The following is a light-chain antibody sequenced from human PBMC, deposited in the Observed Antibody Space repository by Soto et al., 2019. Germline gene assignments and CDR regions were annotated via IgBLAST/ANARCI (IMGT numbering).Light chain of an antibody. V-gene: IGKV1D-12*01. CDR2: AAS. Sequence: QMTQSPSSVSASAGARVTISCRASQGISNWFAWYQQKPGKAPKLLIYAASSLQSGVPSRFSGSGSGTDFTLTINSLPPEDFATYYCQQANSVPPTFGQGTRREIK. CDR1: QGISNW. J-gene: IGKJ5*01. CDR3: QQANSVPPT.